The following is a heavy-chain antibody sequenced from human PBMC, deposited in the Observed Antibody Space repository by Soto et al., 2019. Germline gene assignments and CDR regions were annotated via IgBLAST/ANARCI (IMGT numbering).Heavy chain of an antibody. D-gene: IGHD6-13*01. CDR2: MHYTGFS. CDR1: GDSVTSHY. Sequence: SETLSLTCSFSGDSVTSHYLTWIRQSPEKGLEWIGYMHYTGFSHYNPSLKSRLTIPVDRSKNQFTLQLTSVTVADTAVYYCAREEPGTWFTHYSLRRTYNDKTFDYWGQGTLVTVSS. J-gene: IGHJ4*02. V-gene: IGHV4-59*02. CDR3: AREEPGTWFTHYSLRRTYNDKTFDY.